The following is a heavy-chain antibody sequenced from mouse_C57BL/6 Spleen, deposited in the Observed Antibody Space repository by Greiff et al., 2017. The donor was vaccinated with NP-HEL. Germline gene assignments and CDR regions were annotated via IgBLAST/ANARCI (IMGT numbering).Heavy chain of an antibody. CDR1: GFTFTDYN. CDR3: ARYYYGSSYAY. CDR2: INTNSGGI. D-gene: IGHD1-1*01. V-gene: IGHV1-22*01. Sequence: VQLQQSGPGLVKPGASVKISCTASGFTFTDYNMHWVKQTHGKSLEWIGYINTNSGGISYNQKFKGKDTLTVNKSYSTAYMELRSLTSEDSAVYYCARYYYGSSYAYWGQGTLVTVSA. J-gene: IGHJ3*01.